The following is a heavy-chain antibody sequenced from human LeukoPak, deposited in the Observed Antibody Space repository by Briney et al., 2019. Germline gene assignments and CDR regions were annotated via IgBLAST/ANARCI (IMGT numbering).Heavy chain of an antibody. D-gene: IGHD5-18*01. Sequence: GGSLRLSCAASGFTFSSYAMHWVRQAPGKGLEWVAVISYDGSNKYYADSVKGRFTISRDNSKNTLYLQMNSLRAEDTAVYYCARDPGRGYSYGSLDYYYYMDVWGKGTTVTVSS. V-gene: IGHV3-30-3*01. CDR2: ISYDGSNK. CDR1: GFTFSSYA. CDR3: ARDPGRGYSYGSLDYYYYMDV. J-gene: IGHJ6*03.